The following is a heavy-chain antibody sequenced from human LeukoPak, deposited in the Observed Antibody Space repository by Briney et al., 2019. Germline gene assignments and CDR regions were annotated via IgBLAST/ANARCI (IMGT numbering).Heavy chain of an antibody. J-gene: IGHJ3*02. D-gene: IGHD1-20*01. CDR2: IIPIFGTA. Sequence: ASVKVSCKASGGTFSSYAISWVRQAPGQGLEWMGGIIPIFGTANYAQKFQGRVTITADESTSTAYMELSSLRSEDTAVYYCARARRITGTTGGAFDIWGQGTMVTVSS. CDR1: GGTFSSYA. V-gene: IGHV1-69*13. CDR3: ARARRITGTTGGAFDI.